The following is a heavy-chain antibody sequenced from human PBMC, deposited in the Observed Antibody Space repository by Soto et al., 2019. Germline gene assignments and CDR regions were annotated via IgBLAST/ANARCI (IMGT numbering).Heavy chain of an antibody. V-gene: IGHV3-23*01. D-gene: IGHD3-22*01. Sequence: GGSLRLSCAASGFTFTSYVMSWVRQAPGKGLEWVAGISGGGSTAFYADSVKGRFTISRDNAKNTVVLQMDSLRAEDTAIYYCAKDSNKYSSSLRGRYFDYWGQGALVTVSS. CDR3: AKDSNKYSSSLRGRYFDY. CDR1: GFTFTSYV. J-gene: IGHJ4*02. CDR2: ISGGGSTA.